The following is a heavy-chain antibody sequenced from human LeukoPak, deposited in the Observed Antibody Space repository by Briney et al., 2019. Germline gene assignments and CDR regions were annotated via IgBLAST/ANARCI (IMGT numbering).Heavy chain of an antibody. CDR3: ARRVYVDTAMEFDY. D-gene: IGHD5-18*01. CDR1: GGSISSSSYY. CDR2: IYYSGST. V-gene: IGHV4-39*01. Sequence: ASETLSLTCTVSGGSISSSSYYWGWIRQPPGKGLEWIGSIYYSGSTYYNPSLKSRVTISVDTSKNQFSLKLSSVTAADTAVYYCARRVYVDTAMEFDYWGQGTLVTVSS. J-gene: IGHJ4*02.